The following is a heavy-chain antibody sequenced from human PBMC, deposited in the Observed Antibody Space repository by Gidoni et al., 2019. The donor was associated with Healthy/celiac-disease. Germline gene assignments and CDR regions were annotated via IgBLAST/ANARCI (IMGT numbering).Heavy chain of an antibody. D-gene: IGHD2-2*01. CDR1: GGSFSGYY. V-gene: IGHV4-34*01. CDR3: ARAVVVPAAMSGGYFDY. Sequence: QVQLQQWGAGLLKPSETLSLTCAVYGGSFSGYYWSWIRQPPGKGLEWIGEINHSGSTNYNPSLKSRVTISVDTSKNQFSLKLSSVTAADTAVYYCARAVVVPAAMSGGYFDYWGQGTLVTVSS. CDR2: INHSGST. J-gene: IGHJ4*02.